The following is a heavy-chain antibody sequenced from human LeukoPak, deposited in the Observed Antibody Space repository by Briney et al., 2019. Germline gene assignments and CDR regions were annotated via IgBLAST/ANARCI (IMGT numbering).Heavy chain of an antibody. CDR2: IIPILGIA. CDR3: ARRPGGRGFDY. CDR1: GGTFSSYA. D-gene: IGHD3-10*01. J-gene: IGHJ4*02. Sequence: SVKVSCKASGGTFSSYAISGVRQAPGQGLEWMGRIIPILGIANYAQKFQGRVTITADKSTSTAYMELSSLRSEDTAVYSCARRPGGRGFDYWGQGTLVTVSS. V-gene: IGHV1-69*04.